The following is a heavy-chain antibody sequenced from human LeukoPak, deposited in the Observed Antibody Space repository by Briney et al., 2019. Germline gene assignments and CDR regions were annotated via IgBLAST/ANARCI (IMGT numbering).Heavy chain of an antibody. CDR3: ARAEDDYGDFLFDY. V-gene: IGHV4-59*01. CDR2: IYYSGST. CDR1: GGSISSYY. D-gene: IGHD4-17*01. Sequence: SETLSLTCTVSGGSISSYYWSWIRQPPGKGLEGIGYIYYSGSTNYNPSLKSRVTISVDTSKNQFSLKLSSVTAADTAVYYCARAEDDYGDFLFDYWGQGTLVTVSS. J-gene: IGHJ4*02.